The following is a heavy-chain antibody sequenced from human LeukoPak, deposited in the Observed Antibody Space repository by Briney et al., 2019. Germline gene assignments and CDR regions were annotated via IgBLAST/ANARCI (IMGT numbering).Heavy chain of an antibody. V-gene: IGHV3-23*01. CDR3: AKDRVSPGFNWFDP. Sequence: GGSLRLSCVASGFTFRLYAMSWVRQAPGKGLGWVSAISGRGDGTYYADSVRGRFTISRDNSKNTLYLQMSSLRADDTAVYYCAKDRVSPGFNWFDPWGQGTLVTVSS. CDR1: GFTFRLYA. J-gene: IGHJ5*02. CDR2: ISGRGDGT. D-gene: IGHD3-16*01.